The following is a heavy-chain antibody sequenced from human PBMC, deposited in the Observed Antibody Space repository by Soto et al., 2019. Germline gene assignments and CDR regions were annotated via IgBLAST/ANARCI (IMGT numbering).Heavy chain of an antibody. J-gene: IGHJ3*01. CDR1: GYTFTSYA. CDR2: MNPNSGNT. Sequence: ASVKVSCKASGYTFTSYAMHWVRQAPGQRREWMGWMNPNSGNTGYAQKFQGRVTMTRNTSISTAYMELSSLRSEDTAVYYCARGTPNIGSGYLAPWGQGTMVTVSS. D-gene: IGHD3-22*01. V-gene: IGHV1-8*02. CDR3: ARGTPNIGSGYLAP.